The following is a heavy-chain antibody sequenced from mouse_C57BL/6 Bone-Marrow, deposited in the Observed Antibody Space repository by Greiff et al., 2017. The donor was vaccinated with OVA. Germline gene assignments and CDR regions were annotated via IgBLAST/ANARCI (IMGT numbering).Heavy chain of an antibody. V-gene: IGHV7-1*01. CDR2: SRNKANDYTT. CDR3: ARGEYAMDY. J-gene: IGHJ4*01. Sequence: EVKLVESGGGLVQSGRSLRLSCATSGFTFSDFYMEWVRQAPGKGLEWIAASRNKANDYTTEYSASVKGRFIVSRDTSQSILYLQMNALRAEDTAIYYCARGEYAMDYWGQGTSVTVSS. CDR1: GFTFSDFY.